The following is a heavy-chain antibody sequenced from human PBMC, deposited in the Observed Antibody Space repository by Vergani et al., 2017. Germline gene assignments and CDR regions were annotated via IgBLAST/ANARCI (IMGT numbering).Heavy chain of an antibody. CDR3: ARVLGSYCSGGSCYSEDDSFDI. V-gene: IGHV4-4*02. CDR1: GGSISSSNW. D-gene: IGHD2-15*01. J-gene: IGHJ3*02. CDR2: IYHSGST. Sequence: QVQLQESGPGLVKPSGNLSLNCPVSGGSISSSNWWRWVRQPPGERLEWIGEIYHSGSTNYHPSLKSRVTISVDKSKNQFSLKLSSVTAADTAVYYCARVLGSYCSGGSCYSEDDSFDIWGQGTMVTVSS.